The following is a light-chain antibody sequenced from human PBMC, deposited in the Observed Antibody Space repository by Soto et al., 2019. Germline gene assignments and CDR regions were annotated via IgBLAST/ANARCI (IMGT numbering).Light chain of an antibody. Sequence: DIQMTQSPSSLSASVGDRFTITCRASQNIGRFLNWHQQKPGKAPNFLXNVASTLRSGVPSRFSGSGSGTDFNLTINSLQPEDFATYFCQQSFTNPLTFGGGTKVDIK. CDR1: QNIGRF. V-gene: IGKV1-39*01. CDR3: QQSFTNPLT. J-gene: IGKJ4*01. CDR2: VAS.